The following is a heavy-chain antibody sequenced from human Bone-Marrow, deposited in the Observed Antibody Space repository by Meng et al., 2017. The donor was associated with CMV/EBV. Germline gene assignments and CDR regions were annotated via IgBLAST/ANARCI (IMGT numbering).Heavy chain of an antibody. D-gene: IGHD2-2*01. CDR2: IIPIFGTA. J-gene: IGHJ6*02. V-gene: IGHV1-69*05. CDR3: ARDEIVVVPRYYYGMDV. CDR1: GGTFSSYA. Sequence: SVKVSCKASGGTFSSYAISWVRQAPGQGLEWMGGIIPIFGTANYAQKFQGRVTITTDESTSTAYMELSSLRSEDTAVYYCARDEIVVVPRYYYGMDVWGQGTTVTVSS.